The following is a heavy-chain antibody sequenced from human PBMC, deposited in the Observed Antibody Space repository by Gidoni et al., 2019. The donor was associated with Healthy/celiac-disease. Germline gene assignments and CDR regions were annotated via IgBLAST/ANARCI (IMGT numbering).Heavy chain of an antibody. V-gene: IGHV3-33*01. CDR3: ARDTTVTTPPPYYYYYGMDV. Sequence: QVQLVESGGGVVQPGRSLGLSCAASGFTFSSYGMPRVRQAPGQGLAGVAVIWYDGSNKYYADSVKGRFTISRDNSKNTLYLQMNSLRAEDTAVYYCARDTTVTTPPPYYYYYGMDVWGQGTTVTVSS. CDR1: GFTFSSYG. CDR2: IWYDGSNK. D-gene: IGHD4-17*01. J-gene: IGHJ6*02.